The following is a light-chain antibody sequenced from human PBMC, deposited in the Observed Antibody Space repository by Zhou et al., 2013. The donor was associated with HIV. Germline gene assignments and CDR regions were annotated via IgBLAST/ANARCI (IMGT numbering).Light chain of an antibody. V-gene: IGKV1-33*01. Sequence: DIQMTQSPSSLSASVGDTVTITCRASQSISGYLNWYQQKPGKAPKLLIYAASSLQSGVPSRFSGSGSGTDFTFTISTLQPEDVATYYCQQYDNVPLTFGPGTKVDIK. CDR1: QSISGY. CDR3: QQYDNVPLT. J-gene: IGKJ3*01. CDR2: AAS.